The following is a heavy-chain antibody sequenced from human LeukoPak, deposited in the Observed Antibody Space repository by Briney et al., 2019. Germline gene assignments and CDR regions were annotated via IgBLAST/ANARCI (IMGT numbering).Heavy chain of an antibody. V-gene: IGHV4-39*01. CDR1: GGSLSSSSYY. CDR2: IYYSGST. D-gene: IGHD2-2*01. J-gene: IGHJ4*02. CDR3: ARHAIVVVPAAFGEVDY. Sequence: SETLSLTCTVSGGSLSSSSYYWGWVRQPPGRGREWLGCIYYSGSTYYNPSLKSRVTISVDTSKNQFSLKLSSVTAADTAVYYCARHAIVVVPAAFGEVDYWGQGTLVTVSS.